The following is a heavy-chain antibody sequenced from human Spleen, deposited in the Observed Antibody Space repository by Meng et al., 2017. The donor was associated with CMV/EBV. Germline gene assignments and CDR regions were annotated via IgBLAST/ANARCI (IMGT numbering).Heavy chain of an antibody. CDR1: GGSIGGSISRLTYY. J-gene: IGHJ4*02. D-gene: IGHD1-26*01. CDR3: ARDPGETWGSGVGGSGDYFDY. Sequence: SETLSLTCTVSGGSIGGSISRLTYYWGWIRQPPGKGLEWIGSIYYSGSTFYNPSLKSRVTISVDTSKNQFSLKLSSVTAADTAVYYCARDPGETWGSGVGGSGDYFDYWGQGTLVTVSS. V-gene: IGHV4-39*07. CDR2: IYYSGST.